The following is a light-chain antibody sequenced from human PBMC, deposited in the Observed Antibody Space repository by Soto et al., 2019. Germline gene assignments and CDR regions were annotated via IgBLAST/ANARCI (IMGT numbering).Light chain of an antibody. CDR3: QQRAGIPYT. J-gene: IGKJ2*01. CDR2: AAS. Sequence: DIQMTQSPASLSASVGDRVTVTCRASQNIGTYLNWYQQQPGKAPKLLIYAASTLQSGVQSRFSGIGAGKDFTITISSLQPEYFATYYCQQRAGIPYTFGQGPKAEIK. V-gene: IGKV1-39*01. CDR1: QNIGTY.